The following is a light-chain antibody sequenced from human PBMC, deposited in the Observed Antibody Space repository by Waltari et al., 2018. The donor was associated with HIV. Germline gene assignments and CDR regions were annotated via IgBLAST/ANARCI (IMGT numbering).Light chain of an antibody. Sequence: QSALTQPPSASGPPGQSVTISCTGPISDVDGYAYVSWYQKHPGKAPKLMIYEFTRRPSGFPDLCSGSRAANTASLTVSGLQAEEEADYCCTSYTRGTNLLFGGGTKLTVL. V-gene: IGLV2-8*01. CDR2: EFT. CDR3: TSYTRGTNLL. J-gene: IGLJ3*02. CDR1: ISDVDGYAY.